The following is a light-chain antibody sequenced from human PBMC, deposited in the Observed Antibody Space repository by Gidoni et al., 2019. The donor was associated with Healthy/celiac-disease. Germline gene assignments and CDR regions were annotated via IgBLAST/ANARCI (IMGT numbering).Light chain of an antibody. J-gene: IGKJ1*01. CDR1: PIISSY. Sequence: DIPMNQSPSSLSASVGDRVTITCRVSPIISSYLNWYQQKPGKAPKLLIYAASSLQSGVPSRFSGSGSGTDFTLTISSLQPEDFATYYCQQSYSTPWTFGQGTKVEIK. CDR2: AAS. CDR3: QQSYSTPWT. V-gene: IGKV1-39*01.